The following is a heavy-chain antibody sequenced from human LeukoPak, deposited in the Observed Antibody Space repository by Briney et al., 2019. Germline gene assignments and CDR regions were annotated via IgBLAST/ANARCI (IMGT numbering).Heavy chain of an antibody. D-gene: IGHD1-26*01. V-gene: IGHV4-38-2*02. CDR3: ARDRGSYRFDY. Sequence: SETLSLTCTVSGYSITSGYYWGWIRQPPGKGLEWIGSIYHSGSTYYSPSLKSRVTISVDTSENQFSLKLNSVTAADTAVYYCARDRGSYRFDYWGQGTLVTVSS. CDR2: IYHSGST. J-gene: IGHJ4*02. CDR1: GYSITSGYY.